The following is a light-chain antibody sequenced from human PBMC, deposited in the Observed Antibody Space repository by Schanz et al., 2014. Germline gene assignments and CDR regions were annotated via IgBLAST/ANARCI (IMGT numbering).Light chain of an antibody. CDR2: DVT. J-gene: IGLJ1*01. Sequence: SVLTQPPYASGSPGQSVTISCTGTSSDIGRYNYVSWYQHHPGKAPKLLIYDVTKRPSGVPDRFSGSKSGNTASLTVAGLQSEDEADYYCSSNGGVNIDVFGTGTKLTVL. CDR1: SSDIGRYNY. CDR3: SSNGGVNIDV. V-gene: IGLV2-8*01.